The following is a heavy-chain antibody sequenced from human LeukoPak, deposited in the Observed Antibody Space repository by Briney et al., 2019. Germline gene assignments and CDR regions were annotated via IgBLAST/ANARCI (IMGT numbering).Heavy chain of an antibody. CDR1: GYTFTGYY. CDR3: ARGQWLPVFDF. J-gene: IGHJ4*02. D-gene: IGHD5-12*01. CDR2: INPNSGGT. V-gene: IGHV1-2*06. Sequence: ALVKVSCKASGYTFTGYYMHWVRQAPGQGLEWMGRINPNSGGTNYAQKFQGRVTMTRDTSKNHFSLKLSSVTAADTAVYYCARGQWLPVFDFWGQGTLVTVSS.